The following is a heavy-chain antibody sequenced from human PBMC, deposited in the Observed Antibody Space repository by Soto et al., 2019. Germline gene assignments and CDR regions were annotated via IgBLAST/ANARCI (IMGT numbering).Heavy chain of an antibody. CDR3: ARKGTYCGKHDAFDI. CDR2: INPSDGRT. CDR1: GYTFTNYY. V-gene: IGHV1-46*03. J-gene: IGHJ3*02. Sequence: QVQLVQSGAEVKKPGASVKVSCKTSGYTFTNYYIQWIRQAPGQGLEWMGTINPSDGRTSYAQNFQGRVTLTRDTSTNTVDMDLSSLRSEDTAVYYCARKGTYCGKHDAFDIWGQGTMVIVSS. D-gene: IGHD1-26*01.